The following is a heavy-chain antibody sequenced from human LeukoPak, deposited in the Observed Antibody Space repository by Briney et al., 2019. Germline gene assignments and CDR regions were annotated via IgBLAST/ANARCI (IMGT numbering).Heavy chain of an antibody. V-gene: IGHV4-4*07. J-gene: IGHJ6*03. Sequence: SETLSLTCTVSGGSISSYYWSWIRQPAGKGLEWIGRIYTSGSTNYNPSLKSRVTMSVDTSKNQFSLKLSSVTAADTAVYYCARGPFDSSGYVDYYYYYYMDVWGKGTTVTISS. CDR2: IYTSGST. CDR1: GGSISSYY. D-gene: IGHD3-22*01. CDR3: ARGPFDSSGYVDYYYYYYMDV.